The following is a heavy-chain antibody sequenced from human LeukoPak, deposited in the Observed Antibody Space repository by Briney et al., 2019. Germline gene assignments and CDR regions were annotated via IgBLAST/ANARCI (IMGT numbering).Heavy chain of an antibody. Sequence: SETLSLTCTVSGYSISSGYYWGWIRQPPGKGLEWIGSIYHSGSTYYNPSLKSRVTISVDTSKNQFSLKLSSVTAADTAVYYCGRVVFKYFDYWGQGTLVTVSS. CDR2: IYHSGST. CDR1: GYSISSGYY. CDR3: GRVVFKYFDY. V-gene: IGHV4-38-2*02. D-gene: IGHD2-15*01. J-gene: IGHJ4*02.